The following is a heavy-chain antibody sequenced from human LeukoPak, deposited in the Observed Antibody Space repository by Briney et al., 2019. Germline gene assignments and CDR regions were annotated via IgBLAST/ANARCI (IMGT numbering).Heavy chain of an antibody. J-gene: IGHJ6*03. CDR2: IKQDGSEK. CDR3: TRVEETATTAAIIRKYSYYYYYMDV. Sequence: GGSLRLSCAASGFTFSTYRMTWVRQVPGKGLEWVANIKQDGSEKHYVDSVKGRFTISRDNAKNSLYLQMSSLRAEDTAVYYCTRVEETATTAAIIRKYSYYYYYMDVWGKGNTVTVSS. CDR1: GFTFSTYR. V-gene: IGHV3-7*01. D-gene: IGHD4-11*01.